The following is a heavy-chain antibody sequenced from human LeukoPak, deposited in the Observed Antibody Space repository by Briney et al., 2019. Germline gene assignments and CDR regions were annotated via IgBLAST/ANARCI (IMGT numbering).Heavy chain of an antibody. V-gene: IGHV3-74*01. CDR2: INSDGSST. D-gene: IGHD7-27*01. CDR3: VVWGPFYDY. Sequence: GGSLRLSCAASGFTFSSYWMHWVRHAPGKGLVWVSRINSDGSSTSYADSVKGRFTISRDNAKNTLYLQMNSLRAEDTAVYYCVVWGPFYDYWGQGTLVTVSS. J-gene: IGHJ4*02. CDR1: GFTFSSYW.